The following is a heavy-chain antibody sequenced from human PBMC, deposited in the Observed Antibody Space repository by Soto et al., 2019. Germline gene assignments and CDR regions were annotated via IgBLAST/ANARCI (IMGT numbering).Heavy chain of an antibody. CDR1: GYTFTGYY. CDR2: INPNSGGT. J-gene: IGHJ4*01. CDR3: ARASHPHYYDSSGFDY. Sequence: ASVKVSCKASGYTFTGYYMHWVRQAPGQGLEWMGWINPNSGGTNYAQKFQGWVTMTRDTSISTAYMELSRLRSDDTAVYYCARASHPHYYDSSGFDYWGHGTLVTVSS. D-gene: IGHD3-22*01. V-gene: IGHV1-2*04.